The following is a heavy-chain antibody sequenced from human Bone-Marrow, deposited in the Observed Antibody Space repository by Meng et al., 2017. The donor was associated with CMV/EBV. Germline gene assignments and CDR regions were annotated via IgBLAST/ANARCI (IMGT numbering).Heavy chain of an antibody. CDR1: GFTFSGYW. V-gene: IGHV3-74*01. J-gene: IGHJ3*02. Sequence: GESLKISCSASGFTFSGYWMHWVRQAPGKGLVWVSRINSDGSSTIYADSVKGPFTLLRDNAKNMLYLQINSLRAEDTALYCCARSMVNRRMTTIHAFDIWGQGTMVTVSS. CDR2: INSDGSST. D-gene: IGHD5-24*01. CDR3: ARSMVNRRMTTIHAFDI.